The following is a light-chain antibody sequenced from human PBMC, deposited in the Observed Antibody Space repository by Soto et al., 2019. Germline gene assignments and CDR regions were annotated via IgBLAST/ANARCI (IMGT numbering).Light chain of an antibody. V-gene: IGKV3-20*01. CDR3: QQYDSSPLT. CDR1: QSVSSSF. J-gene: IGKJ4*01. Sequence: EIVLTQSPGTLSLSPGERATLSCRASQSVSSSFLAWYQQKPGQAPRLLIYGASSRATGIPDRFSGSGSVTDFTITISRLEPEDFAVYYCQQYDSSPLTFGGGTKVEIK. CDR2: GAS.